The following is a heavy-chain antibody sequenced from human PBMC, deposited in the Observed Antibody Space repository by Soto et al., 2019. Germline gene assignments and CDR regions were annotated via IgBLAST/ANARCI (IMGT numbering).Heavy chain of an antibody. Sequence: GGSLRLSCAASGFTFSDYYMSWIRQAPGKGLEWVSYISSSGSTIYYADSVKGRFTISRDNAKNSLYLQMNSLRAGDTAVYYCARDSGYCSSTSCSDAFDIWGQGTMVTVSS. CDR2: ISSSGSTI. CDR1: GFTFSDYY. D-gene: IGHD2-2*01. CDR3: ARDSGYCSSTSCSDAFDI. J-gene: IGHJ3*02. V-gene: IGHV3-11*01.